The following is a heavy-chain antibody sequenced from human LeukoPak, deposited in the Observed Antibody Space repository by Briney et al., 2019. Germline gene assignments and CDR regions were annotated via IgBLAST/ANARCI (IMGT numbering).Heavy chain of an antibody. V-gene: IGHV4-34*01. J-gene: IGHJ3*02. Sequence: SETLSLTCAVYGGSFSGYYWSWIRQPPGKGLEWIGEINHSGSTNYNPSLKSRVTVSVDTSKNQFSLKLSSVTAADTAVYYCARDGGGAAKDAFDIWGQGTMVTVSS. D-gene: IGHD1-26*01. CDR2: INHSGST. CDR3: ARDGGGAAKDAFDI. CDR1: GGSFSGYY.